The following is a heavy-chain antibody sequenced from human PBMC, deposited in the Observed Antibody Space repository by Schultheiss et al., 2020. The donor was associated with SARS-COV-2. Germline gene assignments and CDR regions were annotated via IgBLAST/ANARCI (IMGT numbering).Heavy chain of an antibody. CDR1: GFTFSSYD. CDR2: IWFDGSNK. CDR3: ARGGVGATRSYYYGMDV. D-gene: IGHD1-26*01. V-gene: IGHV3-33*08. Sequence: GGSLRLSCVASGFTFSSYDIHWVRQATGKGLEWVAVIWFDGSNKYYADSVKGRFTISRDNSKNTLYLQMNSLRAEDTAVYYCARGGVGATRSYYYGMDVWGQGTTVTVSS. J-gene: IGHJ6*02.